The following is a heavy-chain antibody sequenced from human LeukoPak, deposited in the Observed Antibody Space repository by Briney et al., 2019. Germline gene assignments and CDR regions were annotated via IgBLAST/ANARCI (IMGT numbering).Heavy chain of an antibody. Sequence: SETLSLTCTVSGGSISSSSYSWGCIRQPPGKGLEWIGSIYYSGSTNYNPSLESRVTISVDTSKNQFSLKLSSVTAADTAVYYCARHADSSGYLDAFDTWGQGTMVTVSS. CDR3: ARHADSSGYLDAFDT. CDR1: GGSISSSSYS. CDR2: IYYSGST. V-gene: IGHV4-39*01. D-gene: IGHD3-22*01. J-gene: IGHJ3*02.